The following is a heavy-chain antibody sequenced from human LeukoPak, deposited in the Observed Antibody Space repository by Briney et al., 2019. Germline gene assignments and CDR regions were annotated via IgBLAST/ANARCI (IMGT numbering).Heavy chain of an antibody. Sequence: KISCKGSGYSFISYWIGWVRQAPGQRLEWMGGIIPMFGTADYGQKFQGRVTIMTDESTSTGYMDLSSLRSEDTAIYYCVLGYCSGGCAWYGGDYWGQGTLVTVSS. V-gene: IGHV1-69*05. CDR3: VLGYCSGGCAWYGGDY. D-gene: IGHD2-15*01. CDR2: IIPMFGTA. J-gene: IGHJ4*02. CDR1: GYSFISYW.